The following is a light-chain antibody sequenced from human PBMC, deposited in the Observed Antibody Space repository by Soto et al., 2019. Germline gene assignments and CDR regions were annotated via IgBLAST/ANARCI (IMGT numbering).Light chain of an antibody. Sequence: IVLTQSPGTLSLSPGERATLSCRASQNLGTDFIAWYQQTPGQAPRLLTFGASSRATGIPDRFRGNGSGTDFTLTITSLETEEFAVYYCQQYSVSPWTFGLGTRVEIK. J-gene: IGKJ1*01. CDR2: GAS. CDR3: QQYSVSPWT. V-gene: IGKV3-20*01. CDR1: QNLGTDF.